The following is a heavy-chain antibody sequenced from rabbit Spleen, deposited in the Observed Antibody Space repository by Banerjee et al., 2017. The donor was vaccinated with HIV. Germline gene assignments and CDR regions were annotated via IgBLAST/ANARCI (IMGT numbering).Heavy chain of an antibody. Sequence: QEQLEESGGDLVKPEGSLTLTCTASGFSFSSIHWICWVRQAPGKGLEWIACIVTSSGVTWYASWAKGRFTISKVSSTTVTLQMTSLTVADTATYFCARDSGTSFSSYGMDLWGQGTLVTVS. J-gene: IGHJ6*01. CDR2: IVTSSGVT. CDR3: ARDSGTSFSSYGMDL. V-gene: IGHV1S45*01. CDR1: GFSFSSIHW. D-gene: IGHD8-1*01.